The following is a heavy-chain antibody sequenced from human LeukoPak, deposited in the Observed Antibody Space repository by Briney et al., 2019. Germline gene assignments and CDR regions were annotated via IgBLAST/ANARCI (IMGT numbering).Heavy chain of an antibody. CDR2: IYYSGSP. J-gene: IGHJ4*02. CDR3: ASRYSSSWYEGYFGY. D-gene: IGHD6-13*01. Sequence: SETLSLTCTVSGGSISSSSYYWGWIRQPPGKGLEWIGNIYYSGSPYYNPSLKSRLTVSVDTARNQFSLKLTSVTAADTAMYYCASRYSSSWYEGYFGYWGQGTLVTVSS. V-gene: IGHV4-39*01. CDR1: GGSISSSSYY.